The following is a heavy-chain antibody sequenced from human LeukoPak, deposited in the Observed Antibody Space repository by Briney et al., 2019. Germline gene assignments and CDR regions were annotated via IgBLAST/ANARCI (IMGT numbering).Heavy chain of an antibody. Sequence: ASLKFSCKAFGYTFTSYGISWLRQPPGQGLDWMGWISAYNGNTNYAQKLQGRVTMTTDTSTSTAYMELRSLRSDDTAVYYCARLFLDILTGYPALDYWGQGTLVTVSS. CDR3: ARLFLDILTGYPALDY. V-gene: IGHV1-18*01. D-gene: IGHD3-9*01. CDR1: GYTFTSYG. CDR2: ISAYNGNT. J-gene: IGHJ4*02.